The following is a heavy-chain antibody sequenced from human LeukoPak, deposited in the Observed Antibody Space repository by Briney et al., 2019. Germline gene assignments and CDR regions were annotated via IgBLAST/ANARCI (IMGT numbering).Heavy chain of an antibody. D-gene: IGHD1-26*01. CDR1: GRYVRGYY. J-gene: IGHJ4*02. CDR3: ARDPLRVGHSGSYLAF. CDR2: INHSGST. V-gene: IGHV4-34*01. Sequence: PSETLSFTCPVYGRYVRGYYRSWIRQPPGKGLEWIGEINHSGSTNYNPSLKSRVTISVDTSKNQFSLKLSSVTAADTAVYYCARDPLRVGHSGSYLAFWGQGTLVTGSS.